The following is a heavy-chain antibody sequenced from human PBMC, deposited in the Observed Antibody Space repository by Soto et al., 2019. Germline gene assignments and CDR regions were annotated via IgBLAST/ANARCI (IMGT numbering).Heavy chain of an antibody. CDR1: GYTFTSYG. CDR3: ARGGKVVPAFYYYGMDV. CDR2: NSAYNGNT. J-gene: IGHJ6*02. D-gene: IGHD2-2*01. V-gene: IGHV1-18*04. Sequence: QVQLVQSGAEVKKPGASVKVSCKASGYTFTSYGISWVRQAPGQGLEWMGWNSAYNGNTNYAQKLQGRVTMTTDTSASTAYMELRSLRSDDTAVYYCARGGKVVPAFYYYGMDVWGQGTKVTVSS.